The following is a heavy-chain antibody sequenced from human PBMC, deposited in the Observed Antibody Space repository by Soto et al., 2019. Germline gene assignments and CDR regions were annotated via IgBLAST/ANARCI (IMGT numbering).Heavy chain of an antibody. J-gene: IGHJ5*02. CDR1: GYTFTSYD. D-gene: IGHD2-21*02. CDR2: MNPNSGNT. V-gene: IGHV1-8*01. Sequence: QVQLVQSGAEVKKPGASVKVSCKASGYTFTSYDINWVRQATGQGLEWMGWMNPNSGNTGYAQKFQGRVTMTRNTSISTAYMELSSLRSEDTAVYDCARGCGGDCYSHNWFDPWGQGTLVTVSS. CDR3: ARGCGGDCYSHNWFDP.